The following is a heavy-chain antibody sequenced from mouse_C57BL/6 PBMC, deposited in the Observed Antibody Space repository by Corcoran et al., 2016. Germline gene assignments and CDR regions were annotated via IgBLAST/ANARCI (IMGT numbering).Heavy chain of an antibody. V-gene: IGHV1-84*01. CDR2: IYPGSGNT. CDR1: GYTFTVYY. Sequence: QLQLQQSGPELVKPGASVKISCKASGYTFTVYYINWVKQRPGQGLEWIGWIYPGSGNTKYNEKFKGKATLTVDTSSSTAYMQLSSLTSEDSAVYFCARQQIYYGNPYAMDYWGQGTSVTVSS. D-gene: IGHD2-1*01. CDR3: ARQQIYYGNPYAMDY. J-gene: IGHJ4*01.